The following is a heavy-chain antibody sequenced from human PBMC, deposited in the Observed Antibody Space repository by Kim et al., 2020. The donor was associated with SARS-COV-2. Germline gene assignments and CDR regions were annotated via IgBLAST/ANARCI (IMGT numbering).Heavy chain of an antibody. Sequence: SVKVSCKASGGTFSSYAISWVRQAPGQGLEWMGRIIPIFGIANYAQKFQGRVTITADKSTSTAYMELSSLRSEDTAVYYRARGHYDFWSVERYYFDYWGQGTLVTVSS. V-gene: IGHV1-69*04. CDR2: IIPIFGIA. CDR3: ARGHYDFWSVERYYFDY. CDR1: GGTFSSYA. J-gene: IGHJ4*02. D-gene: IGHD3-3*01.